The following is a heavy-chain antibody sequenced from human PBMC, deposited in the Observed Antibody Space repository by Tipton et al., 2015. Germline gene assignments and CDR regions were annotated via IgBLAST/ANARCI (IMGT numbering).Heavy chain of an antibody. CDR3: ANGDDIVLVSLRNRFYYYGLDE. CDR2: INPNSGGT. V-gene: IGHV1-2*02. CDR1: GYTFTGYY. Sequence: QSGPEVKKPGASVKVSCKASGYTFTGYYIHWVRQAPGQGLEWMGWINPNSGGTNYPQKFQGRVTMTRDTSITTAYMELSRLRSDDTAVYYCANGDDIVLVSLRNRFYYYGLDEWGQGTTVTVSS. J-gene: IGHJ6*02. D-gene: IGHD4-17*01.